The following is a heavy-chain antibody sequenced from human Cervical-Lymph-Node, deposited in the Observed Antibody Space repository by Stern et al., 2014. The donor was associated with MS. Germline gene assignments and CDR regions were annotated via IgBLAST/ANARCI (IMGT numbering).Heavy chain of an antibody. CDR1: GYGFTDFY. Sequence: VQLVESGAEARKPGASVKISCKASGYGFTDFYLFWVRKAPGKGLACMGWINADNGGIKYVEKFQGRVSVTRDTSVSTTYLELRRLTSDDTAVYYCARRGVLGDMDLWGQGTPVTVSS. D-gene: IGHD3-10*01. V-gene: IGHV1-2*02. CDR2: INADNGGI. J-gene: IGHJ5*02. CDR3: ARRGVLGDMDL.